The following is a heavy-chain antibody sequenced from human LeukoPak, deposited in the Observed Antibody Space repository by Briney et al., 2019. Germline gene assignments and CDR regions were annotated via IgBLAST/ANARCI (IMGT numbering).Heavy chain of an antibody. J-gene: IGHJ4*02. CDR2: FSGSGGRT. CDR1: GFTFSTYA. D-gene: IGHD2-2*01. V-gene: IGHV3-23*01. CDR3: AKVTSSYNCFDY. Sequence: HPGGSLRLSCAASGFTFSTYAMSWVRQAPGKGLEWVSTFSGSGGRTLYADPVKGRFVISRDNSKNTLYLQMNSLRAEDTAVYYCAKVTSSYNCFDYWGQGAPVTVSS.